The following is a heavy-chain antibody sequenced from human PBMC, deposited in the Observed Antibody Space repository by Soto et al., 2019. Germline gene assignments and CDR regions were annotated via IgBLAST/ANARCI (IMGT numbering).Heavy chain of an antibody. Sequence: EVQLVESGGGLVQPGGSLRLSCAASGFTFSNYWMHWVRQAPGKGLVWVSRIKSDVSTTSYADSVKGRFTIYRDNAKNTLYLQMNSLRAEDTAVYYCARGGWGAYYFDYWGQGTLVTVSS. D-gene: IGHD1-26*01. CDR1: GFTFSNYW. J-gene: IGHJ4*02. CDR2: IKSDVSTT. CDR3: ARGGWGAYYFDY. V-gene: IGHV3-74*01.